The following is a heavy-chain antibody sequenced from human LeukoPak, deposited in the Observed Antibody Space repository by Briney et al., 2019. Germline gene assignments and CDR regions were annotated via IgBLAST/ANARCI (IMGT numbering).Heavy chain of an antibody. D-gene: IGHD3-16*01. CDR1: GYTFASYG. Sequence: APVKVSCKASGYTFASYGISWVRQAPGQGLEWMGWISAYNGNTNYAQKLQGRVTMTTDTSTGSAYMELRSLRSDDTAVYYCARVRYGDSHDYWGQGTLVTVSS. CDR2: ISAYNGNT. J-gene: IGHJ4*02. CDR3: ARVRYGDSHDY. V-gene: IGHV1-18*01.